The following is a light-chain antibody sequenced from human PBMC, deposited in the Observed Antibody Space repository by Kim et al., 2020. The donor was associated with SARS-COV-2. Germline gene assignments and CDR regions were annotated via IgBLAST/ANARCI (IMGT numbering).Light chain of an antibody. CDR3: AAWDDRMSGYV. Sequence: QSVLTQPPSASGTPGQRVTISCSGSSSNIGTNYVYWYQQLPGTAPKLLIYTNNQRASGVPDRFSGSKSGTSASLAISGLRSEDEADYYCAAWDDRMSGYVFGTGTKVTVL. V-gene: IGLV1-47*01. CDR1: SSNIGTNY. J-gene: IGLJ1*01. CDR2: TNN.